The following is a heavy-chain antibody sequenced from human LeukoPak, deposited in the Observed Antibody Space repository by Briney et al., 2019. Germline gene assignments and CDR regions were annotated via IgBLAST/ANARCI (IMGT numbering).Heavy chain of an antibody. J-gene: IGHJ4*02. CDR3: ASYRKNYYGSGSYHDY. CDR2: INHSGST. D-gene: IGHD3-10*01. CDR1: GGSFSGYY. V-gene: IGHV4-34*01. Sequence: SETLSLTCAVYGGSFSGYYGXWIRQPPGKGLEWIGXINHSGSTNYNPSLKSRVTISVDTSKNQFSLKLSSVTAADTAVYYCASYRKNYYGSGSYHDYWGQGTLVTVSS.